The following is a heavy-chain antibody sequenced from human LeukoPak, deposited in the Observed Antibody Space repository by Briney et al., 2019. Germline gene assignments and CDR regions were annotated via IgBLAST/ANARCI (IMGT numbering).Heavy chain of an antibody. CDR1: GGSISSGSYY. CDR3: ARVGATTGFCGFDI. Sequence: SQTLSLTCTVSGGSISSGSYYWSWIRQPAGKGLEWIGRIYTSGSTYHNPSLKSRVTISVDTSKNQFSLKLSSVTAADTAVYYCARVGATTGFCGFDIWGQGTMVTVSS. CDR2: IYTSGST. D-gene: IGHD1-26*01. J-gene: IGHJ3*02. V-gene: IGHV4-61*02.